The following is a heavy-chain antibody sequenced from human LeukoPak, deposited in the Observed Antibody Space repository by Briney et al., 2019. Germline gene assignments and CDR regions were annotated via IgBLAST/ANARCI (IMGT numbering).Heavy chain of an antibody. CDR1: GFTFSNYG. CDR2: MLYNGNNA. V-gene: IGHV3-33*05. Sequence: GGSLRLSCAASGFTFSNYGMHWVRQAPGKGLEWVALMLYNGNNAYYADSVKGRFIISRDNSKNTLYLQMNSLRAEDTAVYFCARGMTGPDYWGQGTLVTVSS. J-gene: IGHJ4*02. D-gene: IGHD3-9*01. CDR3: ARGMTGPDY.